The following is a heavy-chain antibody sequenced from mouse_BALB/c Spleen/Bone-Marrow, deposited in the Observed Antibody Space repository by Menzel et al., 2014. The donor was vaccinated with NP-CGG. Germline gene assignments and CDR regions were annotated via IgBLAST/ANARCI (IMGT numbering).Heavy chain of an antibody. CDR2: IWAGGRK. CDR1: GFSLTSYG. Sequence: VKLVEPGPGLVAPSQSLSITCTVSGFSLTSYGVHWVRQPPGKGLEWLGVIWAGGRKNYNSAFMSRLSISKDNSKIQVFLKMNSLQTDDTAMYYCARDGVYGSHYYAMDYWGQGTSVTVSS. J-gene: IGHJ4*01. CDR3: ARDGVYGSHYYAMDY. V-gene: IGHV2-9*02. D-gene: IGHD1-1*02.